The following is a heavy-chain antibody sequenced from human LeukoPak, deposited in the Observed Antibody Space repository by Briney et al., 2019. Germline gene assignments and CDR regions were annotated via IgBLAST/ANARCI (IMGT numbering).Heavy chain of an antibody. J-gene: IGHJ4*02. Sequence: SETLSLTCTVSGGSISSGGYYWSWIRQHPGKGLEWIGYIYYSGGTYYNPSLKSRVTISVDTSKNQFSLKLSSVTAADTAVYYCGSGYYSSMLDYWGQGTLVTVSS. CDR3: GSGYYSSMLDY. CDR1: GGSISSGGYY. D-gene: IGHD3-22*01. CDR2: IYYSGGT. V-gene: IGHV4-31*03.